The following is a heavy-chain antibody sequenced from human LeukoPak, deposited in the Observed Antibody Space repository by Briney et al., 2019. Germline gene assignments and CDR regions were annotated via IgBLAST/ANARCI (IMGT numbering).Heavy chain of an antibody. V-gene: IGHV3-66*01. CDR3: ARGSLGTVTYFDY. D-gene: IGHD4-17*01. CDR1: GFTVSSNY. CDR2: IYTAGTT. Sequence: YPGGSLRLSCAASGFTVSSNYMSWVRQAPGKGLEWVSLIYTAGTTYYADSVKGRFTISRDNSKNTVYLQMGSLRAEDTAVYYCARGSLGTVTYFDYWGQGSLVTVSS. J-gene: IGHJ4*02.